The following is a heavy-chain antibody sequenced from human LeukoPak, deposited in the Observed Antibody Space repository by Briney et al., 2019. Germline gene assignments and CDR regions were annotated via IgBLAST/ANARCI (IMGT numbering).Heavy chain of an antibody. Sequence: SVKVSCKASGYTFTSYGISWVRQAPGQGLEWMGGIIPIFGTANYAQKFQGRVTITADESTSTAYMGLSSLRSEDTAVYYCASVGYCTNGVCYARYYYYYGMDVWGQGTTVTVSS. V-gene: IGHV1-69*13. J-gene: IGHJ6*02. D-gene: IGHD2-8*01. CDR3: ASVGYCTNGVCYARYYYYYGMDV. CDR1: GYTFTSYG. CDR2: IIPIFGTA.